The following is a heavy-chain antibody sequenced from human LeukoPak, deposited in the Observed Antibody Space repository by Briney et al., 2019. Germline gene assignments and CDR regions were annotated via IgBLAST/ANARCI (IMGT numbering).Heavy chain of an antibody. CDR1: GFTFSSYT. Sequence: PGGSLRLSCAASGFTFSSYTMNWVRQGPGKGLEWVALIYNDGGTLYTDSVKGRFTISRDTSRNTLFLQMNSLRVEDSAMYYCVKRLTLGDLSIKGAFALWGQGTMVTVAS. J-gene: IGHJ3*01. D-gene: IGHD3-16*02. CDR3: VKRLTLGDLSIKGAFAL. CDR2: IYNDGGT. V-gene: IGHV3-53*01.